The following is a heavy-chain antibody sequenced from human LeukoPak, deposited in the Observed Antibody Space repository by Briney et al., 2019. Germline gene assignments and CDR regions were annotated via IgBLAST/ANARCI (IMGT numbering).Heavy chain of an antibody. Sequence: SETLSLTCTVSGGSISSGSYYWSWIRQPAGKGLEWIGRIYTSGSTNYNPSLKCRVTISVDTSKNQFSLKLSSVTAADTAVYYCARATSDDAFDIWGQGTMVTVSS. J-gene: IGHJ3*02. CDR2: IYTSGST. D-gene: IGHD2-2*01. CDR1: GGSISSGSYY. CDR3: ARATSDDAFDI. V-gene: IGHV4-61*02.